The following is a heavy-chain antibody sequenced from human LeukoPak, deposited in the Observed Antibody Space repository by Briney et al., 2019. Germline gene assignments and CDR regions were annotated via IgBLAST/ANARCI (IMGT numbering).Heavy chain of an antibody. J-gene: IGHJ6*02. Sequence: GASVTVSCKASGYSFTNYGLSWVRQAPGEGLEWMGWINGYNGKTKYAQNFQGRVTMITDTSTSTAYMELRSLRSDDTAVYYCARDGFFGYYHGSDGMDVWGRGTTVAVSS. CDR3: ARDGFFGYYHGSDGMDV. D-gene: IGHD3-10*01. V-gene: IGHV1-18*04. CDR2: INGYNGKT. CDR1: GYSFTNYG.